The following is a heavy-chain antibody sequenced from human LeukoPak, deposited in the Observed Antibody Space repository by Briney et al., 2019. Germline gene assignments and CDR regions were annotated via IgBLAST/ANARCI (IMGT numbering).Heavy chain of an antibody. CDR3: ATIYSDSSGYYNHYFDN. Sequence: GGSLRLSCAASGFTFSNAWISWVRQVPGKGLEWVSRISSETDGGTTDYAALVQDRFTISRDDSKNTLYLQLNSLKAEDTAVYYCATIYSDSSGYYNHYFDNWGQGTLVTVSS. D-gene: IGHD3-22*01. CDR2: ISSETDGGTT. J-gene: IGHJ4*02. V-gene: IGHV3-15*01. CDR1: GFTFSNAW.